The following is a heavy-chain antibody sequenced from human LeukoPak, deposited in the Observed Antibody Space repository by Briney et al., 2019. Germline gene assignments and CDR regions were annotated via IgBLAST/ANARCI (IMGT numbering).Heavy chain of an antibody. Sequence: SETLSLTCAVYGGSFSGYYWSWIRQPPGKGLEWIGEINHSGSTNYNPSLKSRVTISVDTSKNQFSLKLSSVTAADTAVYYCARGVSSDFWGQGTLVTVSS. V-gene: IGHV4-34*01. J-gene: IGHJ4*02. CDR3: ARGVSSDF. D-gene: IGHD1-14*01. CDR2: INHSGST. CDR1: GGSFSGYY.